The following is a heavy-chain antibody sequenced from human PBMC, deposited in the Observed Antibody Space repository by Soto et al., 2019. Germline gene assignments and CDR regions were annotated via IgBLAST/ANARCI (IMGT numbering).Heavy chain of an antibody. J-gene: IGHJ4*02. Sequence: GGSLRLSCAASGFTVSSNYMSWVRQAPGKGLEWVSVIYSGGSTYYADSVKGRFTISRHNSKNTLYLQMNSLRAEDTAVYYCATRHPRGLVSDPIDYWGQGTLVTVSS. D-gene: IGHD3-3*01. CDR3: ATRHPRGLVSDPIDY. V-gene: IGHV3-53*04. CDR1: GFTVSSNY. CDR2: IYSGGST.